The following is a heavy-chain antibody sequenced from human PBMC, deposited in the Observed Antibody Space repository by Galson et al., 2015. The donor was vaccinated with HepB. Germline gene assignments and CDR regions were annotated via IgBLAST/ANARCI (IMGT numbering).Heavy chain of an antibody. J-gene: IGHJ6*02. CDR2: IGTTRSTI. V-gene: IGHV3-21*01. CDR1: GFTFSTYS. Sequence: SLRLSCAASGFTFSTYSMNWVRQAPGKGLEWVSGIGTTRSTIYYADSVKGRSTISRDNAKTSLYLQMNSLRVDDTAIYYCARYFGAFGSGYGMDVWGQGTTVTVSS. CDR3: ARYFGAFGSGYGMDV. D-gene: IGHD3-10*01.